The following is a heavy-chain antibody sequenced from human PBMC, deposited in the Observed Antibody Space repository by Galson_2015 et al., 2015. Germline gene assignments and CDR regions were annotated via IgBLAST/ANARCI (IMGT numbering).Heavy chain of an antibody. CDR1: GFTFSSYW. J-gene: IGHJ4*02. D-gene: IGHD6-13*01. V-gene: IGHV3-7*05. CDR3: ARDMYSSSWPFDY. CDR2: IKQDGSEK. Sequence: SLRLSCAASGFTFSSYWMSWVRQAPGKGLEWVANIKQDGSEKYYVDSVKGRFTISRDNAKNSLYLQMNSLRAEDTAVYYCARDMYSSSWPFDYWGQGTLVTVSS.